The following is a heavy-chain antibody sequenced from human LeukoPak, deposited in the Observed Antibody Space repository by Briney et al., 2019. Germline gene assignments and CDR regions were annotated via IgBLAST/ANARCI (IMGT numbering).Heavy chain of an antibody. CDR2: INPNSGGT. J-gene: IGHJ4*02. CDR3: ARVRRDYVSPLGN. CDR1: GYTFTGYY. Sequence: ASVKASCKASGYTFTGYYMHWVRQAPGQGLEWMGWINPNSGGTNYAQKFQGRVTMTRDTSISTAYMELSRLRSDDTAVYYCARVRRDYVSPLGNWGQGTLVTVSS. V-gene: IGHV1-2*02. D-gene: IGHD3-16*01.